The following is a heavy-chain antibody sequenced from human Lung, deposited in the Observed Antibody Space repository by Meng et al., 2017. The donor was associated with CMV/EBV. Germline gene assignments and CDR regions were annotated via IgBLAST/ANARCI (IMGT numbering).Heavy chain of an antibody. CDR2: IIPILGIA. CDR1: GGTFSSYA. D-gene: IGHD3-22*01. CDR3: ARFRVGGYSTDY. Sequence: SXXVSXKASGGTFSSYAISWVRQAPGQGLEWMGRIIPILGIANYAQKFQGRVTITADKSTSTAYMELSSLRSEDTAVYYCARFRVGGYSTDYWGQGTLVTVSS. V-gene: IGHV1-69*04. J-gene: IGHJ4*02.